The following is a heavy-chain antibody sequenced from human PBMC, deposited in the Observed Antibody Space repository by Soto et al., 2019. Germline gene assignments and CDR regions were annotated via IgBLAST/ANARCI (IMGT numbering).Heavy chain of an antibody. J-gene: IGHJ3*01. CDR2: IHYSGST. CDR3: ARGMSTTPDTFDV. D-gene: IGHD1-1*01. V-gene: IGHV4-59*01. CDR1: GGSISPYF. Sequence: QVQLQESGPGLVKPSETLSLTCTVSGGSISPYFWNWILQPPGKGLEWIGYIHYSGSTNYNPSLKSRVTISHDTPKNQFSLKLSSVTAADTAVYYCARGMSTTPDTFDVWGQGTMVIVSS.